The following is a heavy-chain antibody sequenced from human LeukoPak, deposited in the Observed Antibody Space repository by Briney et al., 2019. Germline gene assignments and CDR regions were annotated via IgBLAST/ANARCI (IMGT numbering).Heavy chain of an antibody. J-gene: IGHJ2*01. CDR2: IYPNGIT. D-gene: IGHD3-22*01. V-gene: IGHV4-4*08. Sequence: PSETLSLTCTVSGGSVFSYYWNWIRQSPGKGLDWLGYIYPNGITNYSPSLGSRGTISIATSKNQISLRLTSVTAADTAIYYCARRAYYDSSGYHPTSGYFDLWGRGTLVTVSS. CDR3: ARRAYYDSSGYHPTSGYFDL. CDR1: GGSVFSYY.